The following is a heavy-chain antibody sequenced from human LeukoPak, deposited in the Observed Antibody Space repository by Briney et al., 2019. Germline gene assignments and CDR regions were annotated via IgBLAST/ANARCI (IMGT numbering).Heavy chain of an antibody. CDR2: IYYSGCT. CDR1: GGSISSHY. D-gene: IGHD5-18*01. Sequence: SETLSLTCTVSGGSISSHYWSWIRQPPGKGLEWIGYIYYSGCTNYNPSLKSRVTISVDTSKNQFSLKLSSVTAADTAVYYCARVDTAMANLYYYYYMDVWGKGTTVTVSS. J-gene: IGHJ6*03. CDR3: ARVDTAMANLYYYYYMDV. V-gene: IGHV4-59*11.